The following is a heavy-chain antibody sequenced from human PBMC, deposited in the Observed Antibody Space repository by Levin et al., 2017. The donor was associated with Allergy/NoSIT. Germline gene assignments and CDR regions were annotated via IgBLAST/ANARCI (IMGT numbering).Heavy chain of an antibody. CDR2: IRVYNGNT. V-gene: IGHV1-18*01. Sequence: ASVKVSCKASGYTFTSYGISWVRQAPGQGLEWMGWIRVYNGNTNYAQKLQGRVTMTTDTSTSTAYMELRSLRSDDTAVYYCARVFVDSSGSYGGTRVDDYWGQGTLVTVSS. J-gene: IGHJ4*02. CDR3: ARVFVDSSGSYGGTRVDDY. CDR1: GYTFTSYG. D-gene: IGHD1-26*01.